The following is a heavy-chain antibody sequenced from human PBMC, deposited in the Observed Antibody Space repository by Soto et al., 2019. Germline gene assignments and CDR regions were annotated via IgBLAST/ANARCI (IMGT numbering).Heavy chain of an antibody. D-gene: IGHD1-1*01. CDR2: ISYTGDST. CDR3: ASQYEVLESGLDY. CDR1: GFTFSSYA. Sequence: PGGSVRLSCAASGFTFSSYAMSWVRQAPGKGLEWVSVISYTGDSTYYADSVKGRFTISRDSSRNTLYLQMSSLRAEDTAVDYCASQYEVLESGLDYWGQATLVTVS. V-gene: IGHV3-23*01. J-gene: IGHJ4*02.